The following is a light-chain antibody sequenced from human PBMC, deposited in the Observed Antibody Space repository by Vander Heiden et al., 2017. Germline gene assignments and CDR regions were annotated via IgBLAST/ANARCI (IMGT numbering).Light chain of an antibody. Sequence: QSPASLSASVGDRVTITCRASQSISSWLAWYQQKPGKAPKLLIYKASSLQSGVPSRFSGSRSGTGFTLTISGLQPDDSATYYCQQYNMYSSTFGQGTKVEVK. CDR1: QSISSW. CDR3: QQYNMYSST. V-gene: IGKV1-5*03. J-gene: IGKJ1*01. CDR2: KAS.